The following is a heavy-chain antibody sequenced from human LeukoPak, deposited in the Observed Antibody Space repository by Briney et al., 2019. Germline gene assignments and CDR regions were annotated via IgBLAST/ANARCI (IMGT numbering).Heavy chain of an antibody. CDR2: ISSSGSVI. D-gene: IGHD3-22*01. J-gene: IGHJ4*02. V-gene: IGHV3-11*04. CDR1: GFTFSDYY. CDR3: ARDMYYYDRSGYYRFANEYYSDY. Sequence: GGSLRLSCAASGFTFSDYYMNWIRQAPGKGLEWVSYISSSGSVIYYADSVKGRFTISRDNAKNSLYLQMNSLRAEDTAVYYCARDMYYYDRSGYYRFANEYYSDYWGQGTLVTVSS.